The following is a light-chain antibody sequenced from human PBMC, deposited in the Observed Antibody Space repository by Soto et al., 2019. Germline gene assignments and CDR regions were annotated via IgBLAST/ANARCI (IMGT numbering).Light chain of an antibody. CDR3: SSYTSTMTNV. V-gene: IGLV2-14*03. CDR2: DVV. J-gene: IGLJ1*01. CDR1: SSDVGGFNS. Sequence: QSALTQPASVSGSPGQSITISCTGTSSDVGGFNSVSWYQLRPGTAPKLILYDVVDRPSGVSYRFSGSKSGNTASLTISGLQAADEADYFCSSYTSTMTNVCGSGTKVTV.